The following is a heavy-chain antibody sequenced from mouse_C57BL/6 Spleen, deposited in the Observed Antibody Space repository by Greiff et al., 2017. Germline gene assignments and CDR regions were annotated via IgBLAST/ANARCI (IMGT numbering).Heavy chain of an antibody. D-gene: IGHD2-3*01. J-gene: IGHJ2*01. Sequence: QVQLQQSGPELVKPGASVKISCKASGYAFSSSWMNWVKQRPGKGLEWIGRIYPGDGDTNYNGKFKGKATLTADKSSSTAYMQLSSLTSEDSAVYFCARSGDGYFDYWGKGTTLTVSS. CDR2: IYPGDGDT. CDR3: ARSGDGYFDY. CDR1: GYAFSSSW. V-gene: IGHV1-82*01.